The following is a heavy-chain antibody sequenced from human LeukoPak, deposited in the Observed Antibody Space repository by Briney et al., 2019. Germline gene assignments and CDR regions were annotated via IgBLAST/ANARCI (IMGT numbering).Heavy chain of an antibody. Sequence: GGSLRLSCAASGFTVSNKYMSWVRQAPGKGLEWVSVIYSGGSTYYADSVKGRFTISRDNAKNSLYLQMNSLRAEDTAVYYCAGEEVATIKGVDYWGQGTLVTVSS. CDR1: GFTVSNKY. D-gene: IGHD5-12*01. V-gene: IGHV3-53*01. CDR3: AGEEVATIKGVDY. CDR2: IYSGGST. J-gene: IGHJ4*02.